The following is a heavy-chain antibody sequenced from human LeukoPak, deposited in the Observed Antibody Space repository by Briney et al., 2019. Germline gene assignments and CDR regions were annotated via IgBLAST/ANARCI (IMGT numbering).Heavy chain of an antibody. Sequence: ASLKDSCKASGDTFTRSYMLLVPQAPGQGLEWMGWINPNSGGTNYAQKFQGRVTMTRDTSISTAYMELSRLRSDDTAVYYCARGGSGHEYFQHWGQGTPVTVSS. V-gene: IGHV1-2*02. CDR3: ARGGSGHEYFQH. CDR2: INPNSGGT. J-gene: IGHJ1*01. D-gene: IGHD2-15*01. CDR1: GDTFTRSY.